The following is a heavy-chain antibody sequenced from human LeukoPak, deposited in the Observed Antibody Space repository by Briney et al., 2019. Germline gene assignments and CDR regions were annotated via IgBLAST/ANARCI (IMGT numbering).Heavy chain of an antibody. D-gene: IGHD5-12*01. J-gene: IGHJ4*02. V-gene: IGHV1-2*02. CDR3: AREVNSRYDLERYFDY. CDR2: INPNSGGT. Sequence: GASVKVSCKASGYTFTGYYMHWVRQAPGQGLEWMGWINPNSGGTNYAQKFQGRVTMTRDTSISTAYMELSRLRSDDTAVYYCAREVNSRYDLERYFDYWGQGTLVTVSS. CDR1: GYTFTGYY.